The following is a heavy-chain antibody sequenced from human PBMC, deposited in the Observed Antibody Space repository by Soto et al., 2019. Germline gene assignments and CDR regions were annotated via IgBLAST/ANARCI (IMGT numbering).Heavy chain of an antibody. CDR3: ARLGGYCTTSCYGYYAMDV. D-gene: IGHD2-8*01. V-gene: IGHV4-39*01. CDR1: GGSISSGTYS. CDR2: FYYSGRT. Sequence: SXTLSLTCTVSGGSISSGTYSWGWIRQPPGKGLEWIGTFYYSGRTYYNTSLKSRVTISVDTSKNQFSLKVSSVTAADTAVYYCARLGGYCTTSCYGYYAMDVWGQGTTVTVSS. J-gene: IGHJ6*02.